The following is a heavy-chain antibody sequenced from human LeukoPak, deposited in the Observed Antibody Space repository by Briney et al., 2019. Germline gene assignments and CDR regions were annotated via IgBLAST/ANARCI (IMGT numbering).Heavy chain of an antibody. CDR1: GFPFSSYA. CDR3: ATEFLGAVAETGDY. CDR2: ISTTSSNI. D-gene: IGHD6-19*01. V-gene: IGHV3-21*01. Sequence: GESLRLSCAASGFPFSSYAMNWVRQAPGKGLEWVSSISTTSSNIYYADLVKGRFTISRDNAKNSLYLQMNSLRAEDTAVYYCATEFLGAVAETGDYWGQGTLVTVSS. J-gene: IGHJ4*02.